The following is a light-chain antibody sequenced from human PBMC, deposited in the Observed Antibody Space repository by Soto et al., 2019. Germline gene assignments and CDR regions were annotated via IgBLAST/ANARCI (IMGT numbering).Light chain of an antibody. V-gene: IGKV3-20*01. CDR2: GAY. CDR3: QHFGTSRYT. J-gene: IGKJ2*01. CDR1: QIISSTY. Sequence: EIVLTQSPGTLSLSPGERASLSCRATQIISSTYLAWYQHRPGQPPRLLIYGAYTRATGIPDRFSGSGSGTDFTLTISRLEPEDFAVYYCQHFGTSRYTFGQGTKLDIK.